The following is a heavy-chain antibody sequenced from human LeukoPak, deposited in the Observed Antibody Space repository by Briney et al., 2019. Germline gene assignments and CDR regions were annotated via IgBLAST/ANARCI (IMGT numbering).Heavy chain of an antibody. CDR3: ASLGYCSSTSCYLFDY. Sequence: SSVKVSCKASGGTISSYAISWVRQAPGQGLEWMGRIIPIFGTANYAQKFQGRVTITADKSTSTAYMELSSLRSEDTAVYYCASLGYCSSTSCYLFDYWGQGTLVTVSS. CDR1: GGTISSYA. D-gene: IGHD2-2*01. J-gene: IGHJ4*02. V-gene: IGHV1-69*06. CDR2: IIPIFGTA.